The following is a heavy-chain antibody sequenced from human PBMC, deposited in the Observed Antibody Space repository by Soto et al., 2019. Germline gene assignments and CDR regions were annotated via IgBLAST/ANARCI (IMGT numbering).Heavy chain of an antibody. Sequence: EVQLVESGGGLVQPGGSLRLSCATSGFVFSTYDLNWVRQAPGKGLEWISYISRSPTTIYYADSVKGRFTVSRDNANNALYLQMNSLGAEDTAVYYCARNGSGTYFNYWGQGTLVTVSS. CDR3: ARNGSGTYFNY. J-gene: IGHJ4*02. CDR2: ISRSPTTI. CDR1: GFVFSTYD. D-gene: IGHD3-10*01. V-gene: IGHV3-48*04.